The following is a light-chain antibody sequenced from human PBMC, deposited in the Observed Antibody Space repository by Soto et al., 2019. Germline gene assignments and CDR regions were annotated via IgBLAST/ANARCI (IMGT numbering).Light chain of an antibody. J-gene: IGLJ1*01. V-gene: IGLV2-14*01. CDR3: SAYTSSLTLYV. CDR1: SSDVGTYNY. CDR2: EVS. Sequence: QSVLTQPASVSGSPGQSITISCTGTSSDVGTYNYVSWYQQHSGKAPKLMIYEVSNRPSGVSNRFSGSKSGNTASLTISGLQAEDEAGYYCSAYTSSLTLYVFGSGTKLTVL.